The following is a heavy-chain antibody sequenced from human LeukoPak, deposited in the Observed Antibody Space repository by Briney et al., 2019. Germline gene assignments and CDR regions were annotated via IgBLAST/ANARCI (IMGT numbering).Heavy chain of an antibody. CDR1: GFTFSSYG. CDR2: ISYDGSNR. CDR3: ANAEYGDYVGHFDY. J-gene: IGHJ4*02. V-gene: IGHV3-30*18. Sequence: GRSLRLSCAASGFTFSSYGMHWVRQTPGKGLEWVAVISYDGSNRYYADSVKGRFTISRDNSKNTLYLQMNSLRVEDTAVYYCANAEYGDYVGHFDYWGQGTLVTVSS. D-gene: IGHD4-17*01.